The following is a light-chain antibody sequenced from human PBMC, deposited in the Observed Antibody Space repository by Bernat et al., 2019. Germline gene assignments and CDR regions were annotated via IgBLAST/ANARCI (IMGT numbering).Light chain of an antibody. V-gene: IGKV3-15*01. Sequence: EIVMTQSPGTLSVSPGEGATLSCRASQSVSTNFAWYQQRPGQAPRVLIYSASTRATGIPVRFSGSGSGTEFTLTISSLQSEDFAVYFCQQYNTWPYTFGQGTKLEIK. J-gene: IGKJ2*01. CDR2: SAS. CDR1: QSVSTN. CDR3: QQYNTWPYT.